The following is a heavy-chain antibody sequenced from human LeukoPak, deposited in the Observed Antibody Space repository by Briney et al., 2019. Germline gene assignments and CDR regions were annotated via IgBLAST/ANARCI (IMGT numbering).Heavy chain of an antibody. Sequence: SETLSLTCAVYGGSFSGYYWSWIRQPPGKGLEWIGEINHSGSTNYNPSLKSRVTISVDTSKNQFSLKLSSVTAADTAVYYCARDTGGDYYDRGAFDIWGQGTMVTVSS. CDR1: GGSFSGYY. D-gene: IGHD3-22*01. V-gene: IGHV4-34*01. CDR2: INHSGST. J-gene: IGHJ3*02. CDR3: ARDTGGDYYDRGAFDI.